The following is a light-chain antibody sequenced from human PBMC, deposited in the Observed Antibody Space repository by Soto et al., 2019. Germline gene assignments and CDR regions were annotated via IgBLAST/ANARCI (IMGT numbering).Light chain of an antibody. V-gene: IGKV1-9*01. J-gene: IGKJ5*01. Sequence: DIQLTQSPSFLSASVGDRVTITCRASQGISSYLAWYQQKLGKAPKLLIYAASTLQSGVPSRFSGSGSGTEFTLTISSLQPEDFATYYCQQLNSYFGQGTRLEIK. CDR3: QQLNSY. CDR1: QGISSY. CDR2: AAS.